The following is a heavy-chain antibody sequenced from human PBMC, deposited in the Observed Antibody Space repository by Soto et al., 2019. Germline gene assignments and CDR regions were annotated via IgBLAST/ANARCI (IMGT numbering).Heavy chain of an antibody. Sequence: PGESLKISCKRSGYSFTSYWISWVRQMPGKGLEWMGRIDPSDSYTNYSPSFQGHVTISADKSISTAYLQWSSLKASDTAMYYCARPRYCSGGSCYNSGEYYFEYWGQGTLVNVSS. CDR1: GYSFTSYW. CDR2: IDPSDSYT. CDR3: ARPRYCSGGSCYNSGEYYFEY. V-gene: IGHV5-10-1*01. D-gene: IGHD2-15*01. J-gene: IGHJ4*02.